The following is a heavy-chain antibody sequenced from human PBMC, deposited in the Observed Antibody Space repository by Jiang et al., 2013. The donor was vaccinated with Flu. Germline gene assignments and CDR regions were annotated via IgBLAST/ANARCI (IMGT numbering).Heavy chain of an antibody. CDR3: AAAPPVTLERRNYYYYGMDV. CDR1: GFTFTSSA. Sequence: QSGAEVKKPGTSVKVSCKASGFTFTSSAMQWVRQARGQRLEWIGWIVVGSGNTNYAQKFQERVTITRDMSTSTAYMELSSLRSEDTAVYYCAAAPPVTLERRNYYYYGMDVWAKGPRSPSPQ. J-gene: IGHJ6*04. CDR2: IVVGSGNT. V-gene: IGHV1-58*02. D-gene: IGHD1-1*01.